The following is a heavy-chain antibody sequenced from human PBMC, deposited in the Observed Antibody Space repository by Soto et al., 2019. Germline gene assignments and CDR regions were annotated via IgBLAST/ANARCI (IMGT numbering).Heavy chain of an antibody. V-gene: IGHV4-34*01. D-gene: IGHD6-6*01. Sequence: PXGTLSLTCAVYGGSFSGYYWSWTRQPPGKGLEWIGEINHSGSTNYNPSLKSRVTISVDTSKNQFSLKLSSVTAADTAVYYCARGRIAARPFPFDYWGQGTLVTVSS. CDR3: ARGRIAARPFPFDY. CDR2: INHSGST. J-gene: IGHJ4*02. CDR1: GGSFSGYY.